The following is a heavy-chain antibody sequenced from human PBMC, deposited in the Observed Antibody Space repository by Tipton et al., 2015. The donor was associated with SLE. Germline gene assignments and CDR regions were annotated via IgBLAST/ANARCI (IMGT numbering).Heavy chain of an antibody. Sequence: TLSLTCTVSGGSISSYYWSWIRQPPGKGLEWIGYIYYSGSTNYNPSLKSRVTISVDTSKNQFSLKLSSVTAADTAVYYCARGSGSSSAHHYYYYMDVWGKGTTVTVSS. J-gene: IGHJ6*03. CDR1: GGSISSYY. CDR2: IYYSGST. CDR3: ARGSGSSSAHHYYYYMDV. D-gene: IGHD6-6*01. V-gene: IGHV4-59*01.